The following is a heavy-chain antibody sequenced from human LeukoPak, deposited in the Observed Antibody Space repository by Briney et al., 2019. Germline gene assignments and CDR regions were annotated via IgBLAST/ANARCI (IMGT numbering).Heavy chain of an antibody. CDR3: ARGPSQIMENYMDV. J-gene: IGHJ6*03. D-gene: IGHD3-16*01. CDR2: INPNSGGT. V-gene: IGHV1-2*02. Sequence: ASVKVSCKASGYTFTDYYMHWVRQAPGQGLEWMGWINPNSGGTIYAQKFRGRVTMTRDTSISTAYMELSRLRSDDTAVYYCARGPSQIMENYMDVWGKGTTVTISS. CDR1: GYTFTDYY.